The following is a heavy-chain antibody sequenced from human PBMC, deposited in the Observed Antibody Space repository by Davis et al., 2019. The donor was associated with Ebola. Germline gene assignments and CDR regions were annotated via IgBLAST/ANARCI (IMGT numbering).Heavy chain of an antibody. J-gene: IGHJ5*02. D-gene: IGHD3-22*01. V-gene: IGHV4-39*01. CDR1: GGSISSSSYY. CDR2: IYYSGST. Sequence: PSATLSLTCTVSGGSISSSSYYWGWIRQPPGKGLEWIGSIYYSGSTYYNPSLKSRVTISVDTSKNQFSLKLSSVTAADTAVYYCASNIRITMIAWFDPWGQGTLVTVSS. CDR3: ASNIRITMIAWFDP.